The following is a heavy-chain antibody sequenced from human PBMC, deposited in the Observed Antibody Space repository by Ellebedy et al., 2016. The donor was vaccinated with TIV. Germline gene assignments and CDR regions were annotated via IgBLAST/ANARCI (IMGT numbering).Heavy chain of an antibody. J-gene: IGHJ6*02. CDR3: ARDKRVVRGYGMDV. D-gene: IGHD2-21*01. CDR1: GYTLTELS. CDR2: FDPEDGET. Sequence: AASVKVSCKVSGYTLTELSMHWVRQAPGKGLEWMGGFDPEDGETIYAQKFQGRVTITRDTSASTAYMELSSLRSEDTAVYYCARDKRVVRGYGMDVWGQGTTVTVSS. V-gene: IGHV1-24*01.